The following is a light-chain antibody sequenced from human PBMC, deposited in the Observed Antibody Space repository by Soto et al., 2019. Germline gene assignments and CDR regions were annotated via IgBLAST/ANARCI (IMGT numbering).Light chain of an antibody. Sequence: EIVLTQSPGPLSLSPGERATLSCRASQSVSSSFLAWYHQKPDQAPRLLIYGASNRATGIRDRFSGSGSGTDFTVTISRLEPEDFAVYYCQQYVTSPCAFGQGTKVAIE. V-gene: IGKV3-20*01. J-gene: IGKJ1*01. CDR2: GAS. CDR1: QSVSSSF. CDR3: QQYVTSPCA.